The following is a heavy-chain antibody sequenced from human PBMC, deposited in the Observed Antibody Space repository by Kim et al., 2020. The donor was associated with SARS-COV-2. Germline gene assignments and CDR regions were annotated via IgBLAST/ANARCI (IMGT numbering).Heavy chain of an antibody. J-gene: IGHJ4*02. D-gene: IGHD3-3*01. V-gene: IGHV3-11*01. CDR1: GFTFSDYY. CDR2: ISSSGSTI. CDR3: ARSPSMYYDFWSGYYTGTLDY. Sequence: GGSLRLSCAASGFTFSDYYMSWIRQAPGKGLEWVSYISSSGSTIYYADSVKGRFTISRDNAKNSLYLQMNSLRAEDTAVYYCARSPSMYYDFWSGYYTGTLDYWGQGTLVTVSS.